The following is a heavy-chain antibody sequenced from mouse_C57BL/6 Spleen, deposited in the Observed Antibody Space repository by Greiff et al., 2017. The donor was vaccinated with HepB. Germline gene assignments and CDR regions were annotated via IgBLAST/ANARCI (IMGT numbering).Heavy chain of an antibody. CDR3: ARNWEGFAY. D-gene: IGHD4-1*01. CDR2: IWSGGST. CDR1: GFSLTSYG. J-gene: IGHJ3*01. Sequence: VKLMESGPGLVQPSQSLSITCTVSGFSLTSYGVHWVRQSPGKGLEWLGVIWSGGSTDYNAAFISRLSISKDNSKSQVFFKMNSLQADDTAIYYCARNWEGFAYWGQGTLVTVSA. V-gene: IGHV2-2*01.